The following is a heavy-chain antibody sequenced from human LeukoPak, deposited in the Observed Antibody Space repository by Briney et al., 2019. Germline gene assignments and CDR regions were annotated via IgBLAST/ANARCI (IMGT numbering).Heavy chain of an antibody. Sequence: SETLSLTCTVSGGSISSYYWSWIRQPPGKGLEWIGYIYYSGSTNYNPSLKSRVTISVDTSKNQFSVKLSSVTAADTAVYYCARLGGYSSGWYQNNWFDPWGQGTLVTVSS. CDR1: GGSISSYY. CDR2: IYYSGST. CDR3: ARLGGYSSGWYQNNWFDP. V-gene: IGHV4-59*08. J-gene: IGHJ5*02. D-gene: IGHD6-19*01.